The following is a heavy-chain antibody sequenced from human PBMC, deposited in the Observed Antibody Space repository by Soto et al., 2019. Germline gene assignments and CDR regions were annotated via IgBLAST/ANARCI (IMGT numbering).Heavy chain of an antibody. Sequence: SETLSLTCTVSGDSISSHYCSWIRQPPWKGLEWIGYIYYSGITNYNPSLKSRVTISVDTSKNQFSLKLSSVTAADTAVYYCAREGANYDGKDAQYYFDCGGQGTLVTVCS. V-gene: IGHV4-59*11. CDR2: IYYSGIT. CDR1: GDSISSHY. CDR3: AREGANYDGKDAQYYFDC. D-gene: IGHD1-7*01. J-gene: IGHJ4*02.